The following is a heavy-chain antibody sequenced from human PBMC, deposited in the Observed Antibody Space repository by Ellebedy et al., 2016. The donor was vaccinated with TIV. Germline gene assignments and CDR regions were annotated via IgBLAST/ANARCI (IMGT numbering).Heavy chain of an antibody. Sequence: GESLKISCAASGFTFSSYAMHWVRQTPEKGLEWVSYISSSTSSISYADSVKGRFTISREDSKNTVYLQMNNLRAEDTAVYYCARDRATTGKMSWYFDYWGQGTLVTVSA. CDR1: GFTFSSYA. D-gene: IGHD1-1*01. CDR2: ISSSTSSI. V-gene: IGHV3-48*01. CDR3: ARDRATTGKMSWYFDY. J-gene: IGHJ4*02.